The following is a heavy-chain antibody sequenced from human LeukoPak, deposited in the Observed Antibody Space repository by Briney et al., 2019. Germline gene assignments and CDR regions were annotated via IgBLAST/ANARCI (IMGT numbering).Heavy chain of an antibody. CDR3: ARDLAAHGTSFDP. J-gene: IGHJ5*02. CDR1: GYTFTGYY. V-gene: IGHV1-2*02. CDR2: INPNSGGT. Sequence: GASVKVSCKASGYTFTGYYMHWVRQAPGQGLEWMGWINPNSGGTNYAQKFQGRVTMTRDTSISTAYMELSRLRSDDTAVYYCARDLAAHGTSFDPWGQGTLVTVSS. D-gene: IGHD2-2*01.